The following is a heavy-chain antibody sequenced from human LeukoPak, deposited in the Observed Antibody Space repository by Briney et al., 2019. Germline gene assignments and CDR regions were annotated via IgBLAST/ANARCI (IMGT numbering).Heavy chain of an antibody. CDR2: INSDGSST. J-gene: IGHJ6*02. CDR3: ARDGPPGWFGELKGLGMDV. V-gene: IGHV3-74*01. Sequence: PGGSLRLSCAASGFTFSSYWMHWVRQAPGKGLVWVSRINSDGSSTSYADSVKGRFTISRDNAKNTLYLQMNSLRAEDTAVYYCARDGPPGWFGELKGLGMDVWGQGTTVTVSS. CDR1: GFTFSSYW. D-gene: IGHD3-10*01.